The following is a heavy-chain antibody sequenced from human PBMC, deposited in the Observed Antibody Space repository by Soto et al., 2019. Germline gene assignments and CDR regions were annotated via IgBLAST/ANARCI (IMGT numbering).Heavy chain of an antibody. J-gene: IGHJ4*02. CDR1: GYTFPEYD. Sequence: QVQVVQSRAEVKKPGASGKVSCKTSGYTFPEYDINWVRKAPGQGLEYMGWVSPENRNAGYAPQFRGRVSMTADTSINTVYLELTTLTYEGASVYYCEVTTVYWGQGTMVAVYS. D-gene: IGHD4-17*01. CDR3: EVTTVY. CDR2: VSPENRNA. V-gene: IGHV1-8*01.